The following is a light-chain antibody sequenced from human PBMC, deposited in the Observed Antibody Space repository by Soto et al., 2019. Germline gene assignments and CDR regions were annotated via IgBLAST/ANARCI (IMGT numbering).Light chain of an antibody. CDR1: QSVNSN. CDR3: QQYNNWWT. Sequence: EIVMTQSPATLSVSPGERATLSCRASQSVNSNLAWYQQKPGQAPRLLISGASTRATGIPARFSGSGSETEFTLTISSLQSEDFAVYYCQQYNNWWTLGQGTKVE. V-gene: IGKV3-15*01. CDR2: GAS. J-gene: IGKJ1*01.